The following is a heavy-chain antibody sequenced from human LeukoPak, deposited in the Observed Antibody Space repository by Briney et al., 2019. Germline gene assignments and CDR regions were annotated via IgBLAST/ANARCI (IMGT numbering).Heavy chain of an antibody. Sequence: GGTLRLSCAASGFTFSSYGMSWVRQAPGKGLEWVSAISGSGGSTYYADSVKGRFTISRDNSKNTLYLQMNSLRAEDTAVYYCAKALVATTPFDYWGQGTLVTVSS. J-gene: IGHJ4*02. CDR1: GFTFSSYG. D-gene: IGHD5-12*01. CDR2: ISGSGGST. CDR3: AKALVATTPFDY. V-gene: IGHV3-23*01.